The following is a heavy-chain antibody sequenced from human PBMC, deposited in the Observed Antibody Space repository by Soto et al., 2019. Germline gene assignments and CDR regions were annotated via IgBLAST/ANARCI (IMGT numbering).Heavy chain of an antibody. J-gene: IGHJ5*01. CDR1: GGSIYRSGYY. CDR3: GKVLVGATGHSDSDA. CDR2: IDYNGVT. V-gene: IGHV4-39*01. Sequence: SETLSLPCPVSGGSIYRSGYYWGWIRQPPGRGLEWIGNIDYNGVTYSNPSLKSRVTISRDTSKNQFSLKVTSVAAADTALYYCGKVLVGATGHSDSDAWGPGTLVTVSS. D-gene: IGHD2-15*01.